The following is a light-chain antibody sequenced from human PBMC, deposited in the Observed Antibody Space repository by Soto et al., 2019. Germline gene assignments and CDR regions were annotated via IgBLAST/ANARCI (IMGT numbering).Light chain of an antibody. CDR1: SSNIGAGYD. V-gene: IGLV1-40*01. J-gene: IGLJ1*01. Sequence: QSVLTQPPSVSGAPGQRVTISCTGSSSNIGAGYDVHWYQQLPGTAPKLLLYGNSNRPSGVPDRFSGSKSGTSASLAITGLQAEDEAYYSCQSYDSSLSGYVFGTGTKVTVL. CDR2: GNS. CDR3: QSYDSSLSGYV.